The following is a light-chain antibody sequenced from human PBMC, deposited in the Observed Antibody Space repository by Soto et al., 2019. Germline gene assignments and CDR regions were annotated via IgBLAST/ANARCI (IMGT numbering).Light chain of an antibody. CDR3: QQYVGSPWT. CDR1: QSVGTR. J-gene: IGKJ1*01. CDR2: ETS. Sequence: EIVMTQSPDTVSVSPGEGAELSCRASQSVGTRVAWYQQKFGQPPRLLIYETSTRANGIPARFSGRGSGTDFTLSISSLQPGDFAVYYCQQYVGSPWTFGQGTKVEIK. V-gene: IGKV3-15*01.